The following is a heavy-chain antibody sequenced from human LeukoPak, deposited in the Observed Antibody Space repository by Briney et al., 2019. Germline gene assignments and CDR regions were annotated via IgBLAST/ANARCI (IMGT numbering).Heavy chain of an antibody. Sequence: GGSLRLSCAASGFTFDDYAMHWVRQAPGKGLEWVSGISWNSGSIGYADSVKGRFTISRDNAKNSLYLQMNSLRAEDTALYYCAKDMEGDYYYGSGSYSKTYYYYYGMDVWGQGTTVTVSS. CDR1: GFTFDDYA. CDR2: ISWNSGSI. J-gene: IGHJ6*02. D-gene: IGHD3-10*01. V-gene: IGHV3-9*01. CDR3: AKDMEGDYYYGSGSYSKTYYYYYGMDV.